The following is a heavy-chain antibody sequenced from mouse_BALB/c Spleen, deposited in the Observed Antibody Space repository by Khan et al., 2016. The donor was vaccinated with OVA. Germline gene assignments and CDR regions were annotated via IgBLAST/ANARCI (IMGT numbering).Heavy chain of an antibody. Sequence: QIQLVQSGPEMKKPGETVKISCKASGYTFTNYGMNWVKQSPGKALKWMGWIHTFTGEPTYADDFKGRFAFSLETSASTAYLPINNLKNEDTATYFCARPPYFSYSLDHWGQGTSVTVSS. CDR2: IHTFTGEP. D-gene: IGHD2-12*01. J-gene: IGHJ4*01. V-gene: IGHV9-3-1*01. CDR1: GYTFTNYG. CDR3: ARPPYFSYSLDH.